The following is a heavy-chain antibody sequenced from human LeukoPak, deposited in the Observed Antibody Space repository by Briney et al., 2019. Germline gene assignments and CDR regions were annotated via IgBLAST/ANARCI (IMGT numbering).Heavy chain of an antibody. Sequence: TSETLSLTCTVSGASITIGAESYHWGWIRQPPGKGLEWIGTIYYTGISYYNPSLESRVTSSLDTSKNQFSLTLNSVTAADTAVYYCVRADYNGGNPGSFDIWGRGTMVTVSS. D-gene: IGHD2-8*01. J-gene: IGHJ3*02. V-gene: IGHV4-39*07. CDR3: VRADYNGGNPGSFDI. CDR2: IYYTGIS. CDR1: GASITIGAESYH.